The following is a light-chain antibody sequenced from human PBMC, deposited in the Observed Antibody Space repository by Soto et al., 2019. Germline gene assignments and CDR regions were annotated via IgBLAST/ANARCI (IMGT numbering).Light chain of an antibody. Sequence: EIVMTQSPATLSVSPGERATLSCRASQSVSGNLAWYQQKPGQAPRLLIYDASNRATGIPARFSGSGSGTDFTLTISSLEPEDFAVYYCQQRFNWQVTFGQGTRLEI. V-gene: IGKV3D-11*02. CDR2: DAS. CDR3: QQRFNWQVT. CDR1: QSVSGN. J-gene: IGKJ5*01.